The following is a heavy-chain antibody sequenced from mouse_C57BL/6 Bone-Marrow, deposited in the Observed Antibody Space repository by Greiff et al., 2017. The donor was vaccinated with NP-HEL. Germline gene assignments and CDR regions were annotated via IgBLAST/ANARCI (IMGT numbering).Heavy chain of an antibody. CDR1: GYTFTDYY. J-gene: IGHJ2*01. CDR3: ARWDTVVHY. V-gene: IGHV1-26*01. Sequence: VQLQQSGPELVKPGASVKISCKASGYTFTDYYMNWVKQSHGKSLEWIGDINPNNGGTSYNQKFKGKATLTVDKSSSTAYMELRSLTSEDSAVYYCARWDTVVHYWGQGTTLTVSS. CDR2: INPNNGGT. D-gene: IGHD1-1*01.